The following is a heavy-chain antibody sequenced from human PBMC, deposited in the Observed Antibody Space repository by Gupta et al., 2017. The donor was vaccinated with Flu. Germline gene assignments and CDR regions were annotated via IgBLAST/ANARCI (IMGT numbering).Heavy chain of an antibody. D-gene: IGHD3-3*02. V-gene: IGHV3-53*01. J-gene: IGHJ6*03. CDR3: ARLHFYYMDI. Sequence: VVDSGGDFIQPGGSLRLCCAAFGFTVSSNDMTWVRQAPGKGLEWVSLIYIDGSTYYADSVKGRFTISRDNVKNTVYLQRNSLRAEDTAVYYCARLHFYYMDIWGKGTTATVSS. CDR1: GFTVSSND. CDR2: IYIDGST.